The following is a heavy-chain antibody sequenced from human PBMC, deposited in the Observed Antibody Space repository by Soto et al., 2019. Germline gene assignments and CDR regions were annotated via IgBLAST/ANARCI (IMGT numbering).Heavy chain of an antibody. CDR1: GFTFSSYA. CDR3: AKDRAPYSNSHCDY. CDR2: SSGSGGST. J-gene: IGHJ4*02. V-gene: IGHV3-23*01. Sequence: EVQLLESGGGLVQPGGSLRLSCAASGFTFSSYAMSWVRQAPGKGLEWVSASSGSGGSTYYADAAKGRFTISRDNSKNTLYLQMNSLRAEDTAVYYCAKDRAPYSNSHCDYWCQGTLVTVSS. D-gene: IGHD4-4*01.